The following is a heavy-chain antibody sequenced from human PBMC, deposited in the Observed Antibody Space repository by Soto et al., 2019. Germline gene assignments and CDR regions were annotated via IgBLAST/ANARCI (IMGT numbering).Heavy chain of an antibody. Sequence: PSEPLPLTRTVSDGTIRSGGGCWSWNRKHPGKGLEWIGYIYYSGSTYYNTSLKSRVTISVDTSKNQFSLKLSSVTAADTAVYYCARASVYAIVGATNWFDPWGQGTLVTVSS. CDR2: IYYSGST. D-gene: IGHD1-26*01. J-gene: IGHJ5*02. CDR3: ARASVYAIVGATNWFDP. V-gene: IGHV4-31*02. CDR1: DGTIRSGGGC.